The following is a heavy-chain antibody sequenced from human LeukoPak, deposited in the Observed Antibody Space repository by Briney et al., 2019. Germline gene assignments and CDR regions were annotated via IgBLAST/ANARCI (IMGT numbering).Heavy chain of an antibody. CDR1: GYTFTSYY. J-gene: IGHJ4*02. CDR2: INPSGGST. D-gene: IGHD3-22*01. V-gene: IGHV1-46*01. CDR3: ARPLGDSSGYSWYFDY. Sequence: GASVKVSCKASGYTFTSYYMHWVRQAPGQGLEWMGIINPSGGSTSYAQKFQGRVTMTRDTSTSTVYMELSSLRSEDTAVYYCARPLGDSSGYSWYFDYWGQGTLVTVSS.